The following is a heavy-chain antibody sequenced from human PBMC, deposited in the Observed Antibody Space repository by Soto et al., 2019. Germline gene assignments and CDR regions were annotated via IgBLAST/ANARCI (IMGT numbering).Heavy chain of an antibody. CDR2: IYYSGNT. J-gene: IGHJ4*02. Sequence: SENLSLTCTVSGDSITSGANYWSWIRQHPGKGLEWIGYIYYSGNTNYNPSLKSRFTISVDTSKNQFSLKLKSVTAADTAVYYCARLVPTWHHFDYWGQGALGTVFS. CDR1: GDSITSGANY. D-gene: IGHD3-10*01. V-gene: IGHV4-31*03. CDR3: ARLVPTWHHFDY.